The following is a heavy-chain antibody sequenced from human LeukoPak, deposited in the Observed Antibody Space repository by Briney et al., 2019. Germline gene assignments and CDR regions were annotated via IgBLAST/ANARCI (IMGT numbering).Heavy chain of an antibody. CDR2: ISSASSYT. J-gene: IGHJ3*02. CDR3: ARGQYCTNGVCYDAFDI. V-gene: IGHV3-11*06. Sequence: PGGSLRLSCAASGFTFSDYYMSWIRQAPGKGLEWGSYISSASSYTSYADSVKGRFTISRDNAKNSLYLQMNSLRAEDTAVYYCARGQYCTNGVCYDAFDIWGQGTTVTVSS. D-gene: IGHD2-8*01. CDR1: GFTFSDYY.